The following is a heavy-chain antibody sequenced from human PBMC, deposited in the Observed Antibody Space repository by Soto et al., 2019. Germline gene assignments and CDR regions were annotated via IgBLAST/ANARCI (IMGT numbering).Heavy chain of an antibody. V-gene: IGHV4-4*07. D-gene: IGHD2-8*01. CDR1: GGSISSYY. CDR3: ASTSGVGCTNGVCYYPYYYYGMDV. J-gene: IGHJ6*02. Sequence: SETLSLTCTVSGGSISSYYWSWIRQPAGKGLEWIGRIYTSGSTNYNPSLKSRVAMSVDTSKNQFSLKLSSVTAADTAVYYCASTSGVGCTNGVCYYPYYYYGMDVWGQGTTVTVSS. CDR2: IYTSGST.